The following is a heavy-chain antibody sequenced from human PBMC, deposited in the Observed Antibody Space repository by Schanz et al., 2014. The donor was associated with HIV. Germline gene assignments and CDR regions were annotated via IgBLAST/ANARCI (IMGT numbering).Heavy chain of an antibody. CDR1: GFAFNSYA. J-gene: IGHJ4*02. CDR3: AKKYSNTWPSFDY. V-gene: IGHV3-23*01. Sequence: EEQLLESGGGLVQPGGSLRLSCAASGFAFNSYAMSWVRQAPGKGLEWVSGISGTDGSRSYADSVKGRFTISRDNSRNSPPLDRNSLRVDVTAVYCCAKKYSNTWPSFDYWGQGTVVTVSS. CDR2: ISGTDGSR. D-gene: IGHD6-13*01.